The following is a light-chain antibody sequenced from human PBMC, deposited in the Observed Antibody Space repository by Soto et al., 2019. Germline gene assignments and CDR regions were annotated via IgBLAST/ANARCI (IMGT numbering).Light chain of an antibody. CDR1: QSVSSNY. Sequence: EIVLTQSPGTLSLSPGERATLSCRASQSVSSNYLAWYQQKPGQAPRLLIYGASSRATGIPDRFSGSGSGTDFTLTISRLEPEDFGVYYCQQYVSSPAWTFGQGTKVEIK. CDR3: QQYVSSPAWT. CDR2: GAS. J-gene: IGKJ1*01. V-gene: IGKV3-20*01.